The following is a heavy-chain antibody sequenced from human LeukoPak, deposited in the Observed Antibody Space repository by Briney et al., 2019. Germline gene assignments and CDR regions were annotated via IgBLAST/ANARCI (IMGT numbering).Heavy chain of an antibody. J-gene: IGHJ4*02. CDR3: ARVKGIWFGEFDY. V-gene: IGHV3-20*04. Sequence: PGGSLRLSCAASGFTFDDYGLSWVRHAPGKGLEWVSGINWNGGSTGYADSVKGRFTISRDNAKNSLYLQMNSLRAEDTALYYCARVKGIWFGEFDYWGQGTLVTVSS. CDR2: INWNGGST. D-gene: IGHD3-10*01. CDR1: GFTFDDYG.